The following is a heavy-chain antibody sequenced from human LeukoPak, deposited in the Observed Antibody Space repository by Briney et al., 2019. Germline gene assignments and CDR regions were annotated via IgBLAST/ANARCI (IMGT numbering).Heavy chain of an antibody. CDR1: GFTFSSYT. CDR3: VRDWSYAFDL. J-gene: IGHJ3*01. V-gene: IGHV3-48*02. Sequence: GGSLRLSCAASGFTFSSYTMNWVRQAPGKGQEWISYIMRTAADVTSYADSVEGRFTISRDDAKNSLYPQMNSLRDDDTAVYYCVRDWSYAFDLWGQGTMVTVSS. CDR2: IMRTAADVT.